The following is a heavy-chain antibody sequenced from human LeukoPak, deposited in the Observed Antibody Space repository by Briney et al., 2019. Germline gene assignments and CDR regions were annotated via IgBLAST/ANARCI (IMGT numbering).Heavy chain of an antibody. J-gene: IGHJ4*02. CDR3: ARQRKDTAMVKEAVFDY. D-gene: IGHD5-18*01. CDR2: IYTSGST. V-gene: IGHV4-4*07. CDR1: GGSINSFY. Sequence: LSPPLPVSGGSINSFYWSWVRPPARKGLGWSGRIYTSGSTNYNPSLKSRVTMSVDTSKNQFSLKLSSVTAADTAVYYCARQRKDTAMVKEAVFDYWGQGTLVTVSS.